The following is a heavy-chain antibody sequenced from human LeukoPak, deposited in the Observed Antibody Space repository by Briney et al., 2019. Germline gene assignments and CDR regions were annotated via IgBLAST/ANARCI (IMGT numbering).Heavy chain of an antibody. CDR2: IYYSGTT. D-gene: IGHD5-24*01. J-gene: IGHJ5*02. V-gene: IGHV4-59*12. CDR3: ARARRDGYNGPWFDP. CDR1: GGSISNYY. Sequence: PSETLSLTCTVSGGSISNYYWNWIRQPPGKGLELIGYIYYSGTTNYNPSLKSRVSMSVDTSKDQFSLKLSSLSAADTAVYFCARARRDGYNGPWFDPWGQGTLVTVSS.